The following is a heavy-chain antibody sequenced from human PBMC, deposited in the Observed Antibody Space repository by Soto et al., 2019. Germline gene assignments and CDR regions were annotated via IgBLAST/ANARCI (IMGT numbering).Heavy chain of an antibody. CDR3: ARYIYGQGFKA. Sequence: QVQLVQPGAEVRKPGASVKVSCKASGDTFTNFDFNWVRQPTGQGLEGIGWMRANSGDTGHAQKFQGRVSMTRDTSMSTAYMELSSLRAEDTAVYYCARYIYGQGFKAWGQGTLVFVSS. V-gene: IGHV1-8*01. J-gene: IGHJ5*02. CDR2: MRANSGDT. D-gene: IGHD3-3*02. CDR1: GDTFTNFD.